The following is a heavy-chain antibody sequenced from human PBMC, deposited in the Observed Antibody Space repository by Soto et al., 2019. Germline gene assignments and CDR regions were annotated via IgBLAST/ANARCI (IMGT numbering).Heavy chain of an antibody. Sequence: SVKVSCKASGGTFSSYAISWVRQAPGQGLEWMGGVIPIFGTANYAQKFQGRVTITADESTSTAYMELSSLRSEDTAVYYCAREVGYYSATRRNLYFDYWGPGTLVTVSS. CDR2: VIPIFGTA. D-gene: IGHD2-2*01. V-gene: IGHV1-69*13. CDR3: AREVGYYSATRRNLYFDY. CDR1: GGTFSSYA. J-gene: IGHJ4*02.